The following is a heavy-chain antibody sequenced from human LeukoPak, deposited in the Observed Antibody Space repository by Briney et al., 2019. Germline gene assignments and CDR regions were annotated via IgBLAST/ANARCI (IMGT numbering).Heavy chain of an antibody. CDR1: GYTFTRYG. J-gene: IGHJ3*02. Sequence: ASVKVSCKASGYTFTRYGITWVRQAPGQGLEWMGWISAYNGDTNYAQKLQGRVTMTTDRSTSTVYMDLGSLRSVDTAVYYCARDRRYSSGWYYDSFDIWGQGTMVTVSS. CDR2: ISAYNGDT. V-gene: IGHV1-18*01. D-gene: IGHD6-19*01. CDR3: ARDRRYSSGWYYDSFDI.